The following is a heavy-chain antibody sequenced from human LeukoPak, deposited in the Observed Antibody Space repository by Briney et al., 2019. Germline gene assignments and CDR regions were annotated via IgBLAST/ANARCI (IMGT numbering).Heavy chain of an antibody. CDR1: GFTFSSYA. Sequence: GGSLRLSCAASGFTFSSYAMHWVRQAPGKGLEWVAVISYDGSNKYYADSVKGRFTISRDNSKNTLYLQMNSLRAEDTAVYYCARDPGATYGSGSYSPPPYYYGMDVWGQGTTVTVSS. J-gene: IGHJ6*02. CDR3: ARDPGATYGSGSYSPPPYYYGMDV. V-gene: IGHV3-30-3*01. D-gene: IGHD3-10*01. CDR2: ISYDGSNK.